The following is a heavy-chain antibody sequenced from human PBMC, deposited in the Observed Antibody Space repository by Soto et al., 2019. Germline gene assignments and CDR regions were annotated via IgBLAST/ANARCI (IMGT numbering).Heavy chain of an antibody. D-gene: IGHD2-15*01. J-gene: IGHJ3*02. Sequence: GGSLRLSCAASGFTFDDYAMHWVRQAPGKGLEWVSGISWNSGSIGYADSVKGRFTISRDNAKNSLYLQMNSLRAEDTALDYCAKGDIAGVVAAIPRDDAFDIWGQGTMVTVSS. V-gene: IGHV3-9*01. CDR2: ISWNSGSI. CDR1: GFTFDDYA. CDR3: AKGDIAGVVAAIPRDDAFDI.